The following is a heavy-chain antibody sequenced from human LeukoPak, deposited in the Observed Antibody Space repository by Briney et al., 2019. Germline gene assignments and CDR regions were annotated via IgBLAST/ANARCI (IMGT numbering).Heavy chain of an antibody. CDR1: GFTFSDYH. CDR3: ARWRAFCDTTTCYQPFDY. V-gene: IGHV3-11*03. D-gene: IGHD2-2*01. CDR2: ISSSSSYT. J-gene: IGHJ4*02. Sequence: PGGSLRLSCAASGFTFSDYHMSWIRQTPGKGLEWVSYISSSSSYTNYADSVKGRFTISRDNAKNSLYLQMNSLRAEDAAVYYCARWRAFCDTTTCYQPFDYWGQGTLVSVSS.